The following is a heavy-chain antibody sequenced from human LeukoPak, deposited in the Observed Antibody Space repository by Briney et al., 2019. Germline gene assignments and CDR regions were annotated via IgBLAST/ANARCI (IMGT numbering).Heavy chain of an antibody. D-gene: IGHD2-21*01. CDR2: IFHTGTT. J-gene: IGHJ4*02. CDR3: ARTYCGTNACPFDH. V-gene: IGHV4-59*08. CDR1: GGSISTYY. Sequence: AETLSLTCTVSGGSISTYYWSWIRQPPGKGLECLGFIFHTGTTNYNPSLKSRVTISVDTSKNQCSLKLSSVTAADTAIYYCARTYCGTNACPFDHWGQGNLVTVSS.